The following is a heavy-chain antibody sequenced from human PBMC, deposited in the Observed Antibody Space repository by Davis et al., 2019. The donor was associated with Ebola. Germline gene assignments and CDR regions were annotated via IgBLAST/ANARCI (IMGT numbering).Heavy chain of an antibody. J-gene: IGHJ4*02. CDR1: GFTFSSYA. D-gene: IGHD3-22*01. CDR3: ARESVYYDSSGYQYYFDY. V-gene: IGHV3-23*01. CDR2: ISGSGGST. Sequence: AGSLRLSCAASGFTFSSYAMSWVRQAPGKGLEWVSAISGSGGSTYYADSVKGRFTISRDNAKNSLYLQMNSLRAEDTAVYYCARESVYYDSSGYQYYFDYWGQGTLVTVSS.